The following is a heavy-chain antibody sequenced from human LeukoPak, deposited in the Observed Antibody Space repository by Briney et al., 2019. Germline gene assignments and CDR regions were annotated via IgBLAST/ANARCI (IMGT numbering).Heavy chain of an antibody. CDR1: GGSLSGYY. J-gene: IGHJ4*02. V-gene: IGHV4-34*01. CDR3: ARGRGYNSFDY. Sequence: PSETLSLTCAVYGGSLSGYYWSWIRQPPGKGPEWIGEINHSGSTNYNPSLKSRVTISVDTSKNQFSLKLSSVTAADTAVYYCARGRGYNSFDYWGQGTLVTVSS. CDR2: INHSGST. D-gene: IGHD5-12*01.